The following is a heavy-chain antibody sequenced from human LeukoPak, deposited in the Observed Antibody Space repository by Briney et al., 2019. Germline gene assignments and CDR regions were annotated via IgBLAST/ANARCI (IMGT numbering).Heavy chain of an antibody. J-gene: IGHJ5*02. CDR3: ARTTIAVAGLDWFDP. CDR1: GGSISSGSYY. CDR2: IYTSGST. V-gene: IGHV4-61*02. D-gene: IGHD6-19*01. Sequence: PSETLSLTCTVSGGSISSGSYYWSWIRQPAGKGLEWIGRIYTSGSTNYNPSLKSRVTISVDTSKNQFSLKLSSVTAADTAVYYCARTTIAVAGLDWFDPWGQGTLVTVSS.